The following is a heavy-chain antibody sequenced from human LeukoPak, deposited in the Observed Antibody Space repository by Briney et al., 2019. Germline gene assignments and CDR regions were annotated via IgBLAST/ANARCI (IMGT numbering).Heavy chain of an antibody. V-gene: IGHV3-15*01. Sequence: GGSLRLSCAASGFTFSNAWMSWVRQAPGKGLEWVGRIKSKTDGGTTDYAAPVKGRFTISRDDSKNTLYLQMNSLKTEDTAVYYCTTDAIVVVTADWFDPWGQGTLVTVSS. J-gene: IGHJ5*02. CDR3: TTDAIVVVTADWFDP. D-gene: IGHD2-21*02. CDR2: IKSKTDGGTT. CDR1: GFTFSNAW.